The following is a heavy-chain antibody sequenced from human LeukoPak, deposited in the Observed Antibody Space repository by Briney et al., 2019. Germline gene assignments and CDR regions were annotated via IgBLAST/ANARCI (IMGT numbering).Heavy chain of an antibody. CDR1: GGTFSSYA. CDR2: IIPIFGTT. Sequence: SVKVSCKASGGTFSSYAISWVRQAPGQGLEWMGGIIPIFGTTNYAQNFQGRATISADESTSTAHMELSSLRSEDTAVYYCVKGDGELLLRSAFDIWGQGTMVTVSS. CDR3: VKGDGELLLRSAFDI. D-gene: IGHD1-26*01. J-gene: IGHJ3*02. V-gene: IGHV1-69*01.